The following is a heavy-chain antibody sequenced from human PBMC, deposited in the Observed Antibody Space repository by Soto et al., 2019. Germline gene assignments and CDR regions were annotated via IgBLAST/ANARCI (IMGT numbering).Heavy chain of an antibody. J-gene: IGHJ3*02. CDR3: ARALYDSSGYYYEVRDFALAI. Sequence: GASVKVSCKASGYTFTNYAMHWVRQAPGQRLEWMGWINAGNGNTKYSQKFQGRVTITRATSASTAYMELSSLRSEDTAVYYCARALYDSSGYYYEVRDFALAIWGQGTMVTVAS. CDR2: INAGNGNT. CDR1: GYTFTNYA. V-gene: IGHV1-3*01. D-gene: IGHD3-22*01.